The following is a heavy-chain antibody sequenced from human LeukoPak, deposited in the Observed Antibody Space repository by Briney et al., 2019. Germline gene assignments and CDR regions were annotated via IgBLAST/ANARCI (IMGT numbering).Heavy chain of an antibody. CDR3: TSKVIRGNSGDDYDD. CDR1: GVTFRSYG. CDR2: ISSDGNDK. V-gene: IGHV3-30*03. D-gene: IGHD5-12*01. J-gene: IGHJ4*02. Sequence: GGSLRLSCAASGVTFRSYGMHWVRQAPGKGLEWVALISSDGNDKLYGDSVKGRFTISRDDSKSTLYLQMNSLRVEDTAVYYCTSKVIRGNSGDDYDDWGQGTLVTVSS.